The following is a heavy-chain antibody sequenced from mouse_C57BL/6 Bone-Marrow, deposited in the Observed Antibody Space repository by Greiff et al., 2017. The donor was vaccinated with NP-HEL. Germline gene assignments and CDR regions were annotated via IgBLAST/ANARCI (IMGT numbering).Heavy chain of an antibody. CDR1: GFTFSSYT. V-gene: IGHV5-9*01. Sequence: EVKLVESGGGLVKPGGSLKLSCAASGFTFSSYTMSWVRQTPEKRLEWVATVSGGGGNTYYPDSVKGRFTISRDNAKNTLYLQMSSLRSEDTALYYCARGDPGYYCDYWGQGTTLTVSS. D-gene: IGHD3-3*01. CDR3: ARGDPGYYCDY. CDR2: VSGGGGNT. J-gene: IGHJ2*01.